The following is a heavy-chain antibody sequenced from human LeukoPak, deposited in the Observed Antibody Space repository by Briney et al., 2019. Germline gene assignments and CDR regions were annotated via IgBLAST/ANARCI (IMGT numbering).Heavy chain of an antibody. CDR1: GFTVSSNY. CDR3: ARGKLKGSYYPNWFDP. D-gene: IGHD3-10*01. CDR2: IYSGGST. J-gene: IGHJ5*02. Sequence: GGSLRLSCAASGFTVSSNYMSWVRQAPGKGLEWVSVIYSGGSTYYADSVKGRFTISRDNSKNTLYLQMNSLRAEDTAVYYCARGKLKGSYYPNWFDPWGQGTLVTVSS. V-gene: IGHV3-53*01.